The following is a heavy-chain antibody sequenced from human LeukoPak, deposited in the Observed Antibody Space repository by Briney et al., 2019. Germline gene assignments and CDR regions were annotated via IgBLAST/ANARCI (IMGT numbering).Heavy chain of an antibody. CDR1: GFTFDDYG. CDR3: ARGLGYCSSTSCPRYYFDY. D-gene: IGHD2-2*01. Sequence: PGGSLRLSCAASGFTFDDYGISWVRQAQGKGLEWVSGINWNGGSTGYADSVKGRFTISRDNAKNSLYLQMNSLRAEDTALYHCARGLGYCSSTSCPRYYFDYWGQGTLVTVSS. V-gene: IGHV3-20*01. J-gene: IGHJ4*02. CDR2: INWNGGST.